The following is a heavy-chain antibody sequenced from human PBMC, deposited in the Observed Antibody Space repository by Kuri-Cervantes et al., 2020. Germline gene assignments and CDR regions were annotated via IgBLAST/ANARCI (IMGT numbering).Heavy chain of an antibody. CDR1: GGSISSGGYS. CDR2: IYHSGST. J-gene: IGHJ4*02. CDR3: ARHSSAAMVNG. Sequence: LRLSCAVSGGSISSGGYSWSWIRQPPGKGLEWIGYIYHSGSTYYNPSLKSRVTISVDRSKNQFSLKLSSVTAADTAVYYCARHSSAAMVNGWGQGTLVTVSS. V-gene: IGHV4-30-2*01. D-gene: IGHD5-18*01.